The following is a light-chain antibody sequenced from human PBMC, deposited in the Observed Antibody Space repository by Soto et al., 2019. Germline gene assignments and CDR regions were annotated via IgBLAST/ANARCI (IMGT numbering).Light chain of an antibody. CDR3: QQYGSSLGVT. V-gene: IGKV3-20*01. Sequence: EIVLTQSPDTLSLSPGERATLSCRASQSVSNYLAWYQQKPGQAPRLLIYGASSRATGIPDRFSGSGSGTDFTLTISRLEPEDFAVYYCQQYGSSLGVTFGGGTKVDI. J-gene: IGKJ4*01. CDR2: GAS. CDR1: QSVSNY.